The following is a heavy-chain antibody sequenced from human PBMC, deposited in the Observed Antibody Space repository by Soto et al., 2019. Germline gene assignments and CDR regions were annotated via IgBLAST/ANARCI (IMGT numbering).Heavy chain of an antibody. J-gene: IGHJ6*02. CDR2: ISYDGSNK. Sequence: QVQLVESGGGVVQPGRSLRLSCAASGFTFSSYGMHWVRQAPGKGLEWVAVISYDGSNKYYADSVKGRFTISRDNSKNTLYLQMNSLSAEDTAVYYCAKERGPGGMDVWGQGTTVTVSS. CDR1: GFTFSSYG. D-gene: IGHD3-10*01. V-gene: IGHV3-30*18. CDR3: AKERGPGGMDV.